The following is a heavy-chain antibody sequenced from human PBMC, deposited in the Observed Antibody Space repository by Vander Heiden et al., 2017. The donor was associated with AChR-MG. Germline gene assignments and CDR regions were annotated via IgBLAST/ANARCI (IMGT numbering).Heavy chain of an antibody. CDR2: ISWNSGSI. Sequence: EVQLVESGGGLVQPGRSLRLSCAASGFTFDDYAMHWVRQAPGKGLEWVSGISWNSGSIGYADSGKGRFTISRDNAKNSLYLQMNSLRAEDTALYYCAKDLRWYSSSSGDAFDIWGQVTMVTVS. CDR1: GFTFDDYA. V-gene: IGHV3-9*01. J-gene: IGHJ3*02. CDR3: AKDLRWYSSSSGDAFDI. D-gene: IGHD6-6*01.